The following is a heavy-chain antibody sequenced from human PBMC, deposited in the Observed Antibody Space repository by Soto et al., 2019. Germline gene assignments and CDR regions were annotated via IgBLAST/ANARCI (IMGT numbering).Heavy chain of an antibody. Sequence: GGSLRLSCAASGFTFSSYSMNWVRQAPGKGLEWVSYISSSSRSIYYADSVKGRFTISRDNAKNSLYLQMNSLRAEDTAVYYCAKVIQWLVLDAFEIWGQGTMVTVSS. D-gene: IGHD6-19*01. CDR3: AKVIQWLVLDAFEI. J-gene: IGHJ3*02. CDR1: GFTFSSYS. CDR2: ISSSSRSI. V-gene: IGHV3-48*01.